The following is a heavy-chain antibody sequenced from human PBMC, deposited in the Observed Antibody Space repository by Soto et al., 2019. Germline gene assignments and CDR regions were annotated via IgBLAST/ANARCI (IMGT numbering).Heavy chain of an antibody. CDR3: VRSRYYDYIWGSYRGW. J-gene: IGHJ4*02. CDR2: ISGSGGST. Sequence: EVQLLESGGGLVQPGGSLRLSCAASGFTFSSYAMSWVRQAPGKGLEWVSAISGSGGSTYYADSVKGRFTISRDNSKNTLYLQMNSLRAEDTAVYYCVRSRYYDYIWGSYRGWWGQGTLVTVSS. V-gene: IGHV3-23*01. CDR1: GFTFSSYA. D-gene: IGHD3-16*02.